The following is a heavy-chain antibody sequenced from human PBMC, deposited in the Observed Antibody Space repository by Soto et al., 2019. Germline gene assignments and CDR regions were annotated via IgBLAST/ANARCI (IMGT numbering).Heavy chain of an antibody. CDR1: GGSISSGGYS. CDR2: IYHSGST. V-gene: IGHV4-30-2*01. Sequence: SETLSLTCAVSGGSISSGGYSWSWFRQPPGKGPEWIGYIYHSGSTYYNPSLKSRVTISVDRSKNQFSLKLSSVTAADTAVYYCARGQVVAAQHWGQGTLVTVSS. D-gene: IGHD2-15*01. CDR3: ARGQVVAAQH. J-gene: IGHJ4*02.